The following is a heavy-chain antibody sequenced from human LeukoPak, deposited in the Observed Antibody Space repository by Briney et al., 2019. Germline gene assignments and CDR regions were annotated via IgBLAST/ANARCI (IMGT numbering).Heavy chain of an antibody. CDR2: ISSSSSYI. J-gene: IGHJ5*02. CDR3: ARDREVVPAAMDNWFDP. CDR1: GFTFSSYS. Sequence: GGSLRLSCAASGFTFSSYSMNWVRQAPGKGLEWVSYISSSSSYIYYADSAKGRFTISRDNAKNSLYLQMNSLRAEDTAVYYCARDREVVPAAMDNWFDPWGQGTLVTVSS. D-gene: IGHD2-2*01. V-gene: IGHV3-21*01.